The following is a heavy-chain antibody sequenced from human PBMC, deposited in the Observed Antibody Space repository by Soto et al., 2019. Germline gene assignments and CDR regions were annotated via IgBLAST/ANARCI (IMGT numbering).Heavy chain of an antibody. CDR3: ARVRRITMIVVDNTDAFDI. V-gene: IGHV1-69*01. D-gene: IGHD3-22*01. CDR1: GGTFSSYA. J-gene: IGHJ3*02. Sequence: QVQLVQSGAEVKKPGSSVKVSCKASGGTFSSYAISWVRQAPGQGLEWMGGIIPIFGTANYAQKFQGRVTITADESTRTAYMELSSLRSEDTDVYYCARVRRITMIVVDNTDAFDIWGQGTMVTVSS. CDR2: IIPIFGTA.